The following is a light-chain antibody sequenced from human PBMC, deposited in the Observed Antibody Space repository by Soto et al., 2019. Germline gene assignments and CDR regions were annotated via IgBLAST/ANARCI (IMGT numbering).Light chain of an antibody. J-gene: IGKJ4*01. Sequence: EIVLTQSPGTLSLSPGGRATLSCSASQSVSSSYLAWYQQKPGQAPRLLIYDASNRATGIPARFSGSGSGTDFTLTISSLEPEDFAVYYCQQRSKWVTFGRGTKVDTK. CDR1: QSVSSSY. V-gene: IGKV3D-20*02. CDR3: QQRSKWVT. CDR2: DAS.